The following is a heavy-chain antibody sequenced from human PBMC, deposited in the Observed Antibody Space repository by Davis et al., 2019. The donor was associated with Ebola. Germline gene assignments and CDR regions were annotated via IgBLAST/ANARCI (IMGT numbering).Heavy chain of an antibody. J-gene: IGHJ4*02. Sequence: GGSLRLSCTVSGGSISSFYWNWIRQPPGKGLEWVANLKQDGSEIHYVDSVKGRFTISRENTKNSLYLQMNSLTAEDTAVYYCAKKRSEWLLWEFDSWGQGTLVTVSS. D-gene: IGHD3-3*01. V-gene: IGHV3-7*01. CDR3: AKKRSEWLLWEFDS. CDR1: GGSISSFY. CDR2: LKQDGSEI.